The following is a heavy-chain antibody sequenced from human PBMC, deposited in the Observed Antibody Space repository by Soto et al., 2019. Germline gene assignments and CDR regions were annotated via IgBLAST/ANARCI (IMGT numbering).Heavy chain of an antibody. CDR2: TYYGGTT. V-gene: IGHV3-53*01. CDR1: GFTVSDDH. Sequence: PGGSLRLSCAASGFTVSDDHMSWVRHAPGKGPEWVSVTYYGGTTYYADSVQGRFTISRDKSKNPLYLQRNDLRADDTVVYYCAREAAGFDIWGQGTMVTVSS. J-gene: IGHJ3*02. CDR3: AREAAGFDI.